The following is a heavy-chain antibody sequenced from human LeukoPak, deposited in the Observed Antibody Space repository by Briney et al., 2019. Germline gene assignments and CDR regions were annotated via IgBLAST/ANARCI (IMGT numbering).Heavy chain of an antibody. J-gene: IGHJ6*04. CDR3: ARGYCSSTSCYENYYYYGMDV. CDR1: GGTFSSYA. D-gene: IGHD2-2*01. Sequence: GSSVKVSCKASGGTFSSYAISWVRQAPGQGLEWTGGIIPIFGTANYAQKFQGRVTITADESTSTAYMELSSLRSEDTAVYYCARGYCSSTSCYENYYYYGMDVWGKGTTVTVSS. V-gene: IGHV1-69*01. CDR2: IIPIFGTA.